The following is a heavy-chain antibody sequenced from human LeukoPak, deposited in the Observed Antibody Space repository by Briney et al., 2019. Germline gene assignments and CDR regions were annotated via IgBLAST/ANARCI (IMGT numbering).Heavy chain of an antibody. D-gene: IGHD2-15*01. CDR3: ARVVVDVTRWFDP. Sequence: SETLSLTCAVSGGSITSGSGRISWSWVRQPPGKGLERIGYSYHGGSTYYNRSLKSRVTISVDRFKNQFFVKLNSVTAADTAVYYGARVVVDVTRWFDPWDQGTLVTVSS. V-gene: IGHV4-30-2*01. CDR2: SYHGGST. J-gene: IGHJ5*02. CDR1: GGSITSGSGRIS.